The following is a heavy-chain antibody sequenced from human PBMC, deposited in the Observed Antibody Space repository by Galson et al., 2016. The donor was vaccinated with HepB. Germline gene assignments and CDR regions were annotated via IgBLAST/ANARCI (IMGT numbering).Heavy chain of an antibody. CDR3: ARGSHIAVAGYGAFDI. Sequence: SVKVSCKASGYTFTSYDINWVRQATGQGLEWMGWMNPNSGNTGYAQKFQGRVTMTRNTSISTAYMELSSLRSEDTAVYYCARGSHIAVAGYGAFDIWGQGTMVTVSS. D-gene: IGHD6-19*01. V-gene: IGHV1-8*01. CDR2: MNPNSGNT. J-gene: IGHJ3*02. CDR1: GYTFTSYD.